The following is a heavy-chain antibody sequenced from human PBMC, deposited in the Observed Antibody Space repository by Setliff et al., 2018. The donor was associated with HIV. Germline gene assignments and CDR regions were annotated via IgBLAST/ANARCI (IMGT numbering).Heavy chain of an antibody. Sequence: SEPLSLTCAFYGASFTDYYWNWIRQPPGKGPEWIGEIHHTGHINYNPSFKSRVTMSLDMSTNQFSLKMASMTAADSAVYYCARFDVTPMTTRDYWGQGTQVTGSS. D-gene: IGHD4-17*01. J-gene: IGHJ4*02. V-gene: IGHV4-34*01. CDR3: ARFDVTPMTTRDY. CDR1: GASFTDYY. CDR2: IHHTGHI.